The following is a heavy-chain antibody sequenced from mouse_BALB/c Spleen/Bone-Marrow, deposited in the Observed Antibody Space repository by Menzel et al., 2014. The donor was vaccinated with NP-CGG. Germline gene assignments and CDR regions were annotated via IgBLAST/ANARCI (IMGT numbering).Heavy chain of an antibody. V-gene: IGHV1S81*02. CDR3: ARRYYGSSYLLDY. Sequence: QVQLQQSGAELVKPGASVKLSCKASGYTFTSYWMHWVKQRPGQGLDWIGEINPSNGRTNYNEKFRSKATLTVDKSSSTAYVQLSSLTSEDSAVYYCARRYYGSSYLLDYWGQGTTLTVSS. CDR1: GYTFTSYW. J-gene: IGHJ2*01. D-gene: IGHD1-1*01. CDR2: INPSNGRT.